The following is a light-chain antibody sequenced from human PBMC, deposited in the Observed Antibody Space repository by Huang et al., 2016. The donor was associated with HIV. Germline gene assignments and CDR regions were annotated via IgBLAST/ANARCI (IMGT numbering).Light chain of an antibody. V-gene: IGKV3-15*01. CDR3: QQYHEWPRT. Sequence: PGERATLSCRTCQGIGNRLAWYQLKPGQAPRLLIYETFIRASDIPARFSGGGSGIDFTLTISGLQSEDSAVYYCQQYHEWPRTFGQGTKVEIK. CDR2: ETF. J-gene: IGKJ2*01. CDR1: QGIGNR.